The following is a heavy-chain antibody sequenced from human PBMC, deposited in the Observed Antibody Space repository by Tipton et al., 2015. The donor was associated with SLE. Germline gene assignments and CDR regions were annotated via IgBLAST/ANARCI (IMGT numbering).Heavy chain of an antibody. CDR3: ARDKGIAVGRFDP. CDR2: IYYSGST. J-gene: IGHJ5*02. CDR1: GGSISSGDYY. Sequence: TLSLTCAVSGGSISSGDYYWSWIRQPPGKGLEWIGYIYYSGSTYYNPSLKSRVTISVDTSKNHFSLKLSSVTAADTAVYYCARDKGIAVGRFDPWGQGTLVTVSS. D-gene: IGHD6-19*01. V-gene: IGHV4-30-4*01.